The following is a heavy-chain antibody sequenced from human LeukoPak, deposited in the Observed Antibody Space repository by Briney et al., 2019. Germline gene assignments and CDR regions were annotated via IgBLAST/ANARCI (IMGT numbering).Heavy chain of an antibody. V-gene: IGHV3-30*02. CDR2: IRYGESSK. CDR3: VRPSDPPFDS. CDR1: GCTFSTFG. Sequence: PGGSLTLSCAVSGCTFSTFGMHWVRQAPGKGLEWVAFIRYGESSKYYADSLRPLFIFSRDNNKNTMYLQMDVLRPEDTAMYYCVRPSDPPFDSWGPGTLVTVSP. J-gene: IGHJ4*02. D-gene: IGHD2-21*01.